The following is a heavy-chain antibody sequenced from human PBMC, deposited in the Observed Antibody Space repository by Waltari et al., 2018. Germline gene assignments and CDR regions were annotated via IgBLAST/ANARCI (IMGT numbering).Heavy chain of an antibody. Sequence: QVQLVQSGAEVKKPGSSVKVSCKASGGTFSSYAISWVRQTPGQGLAWMGRIIPIFGTANDAQKFQGRVTITADKSTSTAYMELSSLRSEDTAVYYCARMGDSYYYDSSGSSGAFDIWGQGTMVTVSS. CDR2: IIPIFGTA. D-gene: IGHD3-22*01. J-gene: IGHJ3*02. CDR1: GGTFSSYA. CDR3: ARMGDSYYYDSSGSSGAFDI. V-gene: IGHV1-69*13.